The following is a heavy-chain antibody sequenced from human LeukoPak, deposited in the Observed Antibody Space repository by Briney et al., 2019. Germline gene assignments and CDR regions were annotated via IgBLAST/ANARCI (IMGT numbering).Heavy chain of an antibody. CDR3: ARGLLWFGELGY. Sequence: ASVKVSCKASGYTFTGYYMQWVRQAPEQGFEWMGWINPNSGDTNYAQNFQGRVTMTRDTSISTVYMELSRLRYDDTAVYYCARGLLWFGELGYWGQGTLVTVSS. CDR1: GYTFTGYY. J-gene: IGHJ4*02. CDR2: INPNSGDT. D-gene: IGHD3-10*01. V-gene: IGHV1-2*02.